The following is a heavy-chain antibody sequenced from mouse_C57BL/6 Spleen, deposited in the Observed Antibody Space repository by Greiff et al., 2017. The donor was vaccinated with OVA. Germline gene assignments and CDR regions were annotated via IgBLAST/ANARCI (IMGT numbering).Heavy chain of an antibody. D-gene: IGHD3-2*02. V-gene: IGHV1-55*01. Sequence: QVQLQQPGAELVKPGASVKMSCKASGYTFTSYWITWVKQRPGQGLEWIGDIYPGSGSTNYNEKFKSKATLTVDTSSSTAYMQLSSLTSEDSAVYYGARVGDSSGYPFDYWGQGTTLTVSS. CDR2: IYPGSGST. CDR1: GYTFTSYW. J-gene: IGHJ2*01. CDR3: ARVGDSSGYPFDY.